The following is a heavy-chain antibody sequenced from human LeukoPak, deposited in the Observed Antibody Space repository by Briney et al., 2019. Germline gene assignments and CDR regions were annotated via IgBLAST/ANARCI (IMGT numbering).Heavy chain of an antibody. CDR2: INPSGGST. CDR1: GYTFTSYY. V-gene: IGHV1-46*01. Sequence: ASVKVSCKASGYTFTSYYMHWVRQAPGQGLEWMGIINPSGGSTSYAQKFQGRVTMTRDTSTSTVYMELSSLRSEDTAVYYCARSPTNYYDSSGYIDYWGQGTLVTVSS. CDR3: ARSPTNYYDSSGYIDY. J-gene: IGHJ4*02. D-gene: IGHD3-22*01.